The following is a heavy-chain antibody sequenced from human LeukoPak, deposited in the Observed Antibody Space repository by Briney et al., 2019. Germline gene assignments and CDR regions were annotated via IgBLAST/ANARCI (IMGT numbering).Heavy chain of an antibody. CDR3: AKGKRITIIGVEDY. CDR2: ISSRGTRT. Sequence: PGGSLRLSCAASGFTFSSYAMSWVRQAPGKGLECVSAISSRGTRTYYADSVSGQFTISRDDSKNTLYLQMNSLRAEDTAVYYCAKGKRITIIGVEDYWGQGTLVTVSS. D-gene: IGHD3-3*01. CDR1: GFTFSSYA. V-gene: IGHV3-23*01. J-gene: IGHJ4*02.